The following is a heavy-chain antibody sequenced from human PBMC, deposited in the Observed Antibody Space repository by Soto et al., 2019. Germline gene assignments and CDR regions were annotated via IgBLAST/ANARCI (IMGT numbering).Heavy chain of an antibody. Sequence: EVQLLESGGGLVQPGGSLRLSCAASGFTFTNYGMTWVRQAPGKGLEWVSAISGSGGSTYYADSVKGRFTISRDNSKNTLYLQMHSLRVEDTAVYSCAREPRHWYFDLWGRGTLVTASS. J-gene: IGHJ2*01. CDR2: ISGSGGST. CDR3: AREPRHWYFDL. CDR1: GFTFTNYG. V-gene: IGHV3-23*01.